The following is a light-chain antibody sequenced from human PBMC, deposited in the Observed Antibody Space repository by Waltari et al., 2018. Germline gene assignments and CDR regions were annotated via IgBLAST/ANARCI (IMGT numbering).Light chain of an antibody. CDR1: QSVSSSY. Sequence: EIVLTQSPGTLSLSPGERATLSCRASQSVSSSYLAWNQQKPCQAPRLLIYGASSRATGIPDRFSGSGSGTDFTLTISRLEPEDFAVYYCQQYGTSPPETFGQGTKVEIK. CDR3: QQYGTSPPET. CDR2: GAS. V-gene: IGKV3-20*01. J-gene: IGKJ1*01.